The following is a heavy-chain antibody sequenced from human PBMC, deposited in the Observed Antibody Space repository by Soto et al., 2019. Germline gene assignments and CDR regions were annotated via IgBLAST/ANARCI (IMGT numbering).Heavy chain of an antibody. CDR2: IYYSGST. D-gene: IGHD3-10*01. V-gene: IGHV4-59*01. CDR1: GGSISSYY. Sequence: SETLSLTCTVSGGSISSYYWSWIRQPPGKGLEWIGYIYYSGSTNYNPSLKGRVTISVDTSKNQFSLKLSSVTAADTAVYYCARTADGSGSYYNVHYYYYYMDVWGKGTTVTVSS. CDR3: ARTADGSGSYYNVHYYYYYMDV. J-gene: IGHJ6*03.